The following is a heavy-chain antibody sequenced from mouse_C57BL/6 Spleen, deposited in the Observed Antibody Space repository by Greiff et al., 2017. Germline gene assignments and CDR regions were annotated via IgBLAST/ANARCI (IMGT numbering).Heavy chain of an antibody. V-gene: IGHV5-16*01. Sequence: EVQLVESEGGLVQPGSSMKLSCTASGFTFSDYYMAWVRQVPEKGLEWVANINYDGSSTYYLDSLKSRFIISRDNAKNILYLQMSSLKSEDTATYYCARSPLYFDYWGQGTTLTVSS. CDR2: INYDGSST. J-gene: IGHJ2*01. CDR1: GFTFSDYY. CDR3: ARSPLYFDY.